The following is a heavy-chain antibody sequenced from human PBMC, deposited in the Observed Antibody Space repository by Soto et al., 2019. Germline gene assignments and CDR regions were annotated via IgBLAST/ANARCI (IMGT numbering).Heavy chain of an antibody. CDR3: APDEPAWCDDSTCESHFAS. CDR1: GYRFNTHG. V-gene: IGHV1-18*01. J-gene: IGHJ4*02. D-gene: IGHD2-8*01. CDR2: ISAFNGFT. Sequence: QVRLVQSGPEMKRPGASVKVSCQASGYRFNTHGISWVRQAPGQGLEWMGFISAFNGFTAFAKNLQGRVTLTPDSFTNTAFMEVTNLRSEDTAMYNLAPDEPAWCDDSTCESHFASWVQGAAVSVS.